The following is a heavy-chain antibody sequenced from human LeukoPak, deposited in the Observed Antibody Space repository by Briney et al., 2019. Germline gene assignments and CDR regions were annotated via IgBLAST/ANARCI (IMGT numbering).Heavy chain of an antibody. CDR3: ARGPAGSTDY. D-gene: IGHD6-19*01. CDR1: GGSFSGYY. V-gene: IGHV4-34*01. CDR2: INHSGST. Sequence: SETLSLTCAVYGGSFSGYYWSCIRQPPGKGLEWIGEINHSGSTNYNPSLKSRVTISVDTSKNQFSLKLSSVTAADTAVYYCARGPAGSTDYWGQGALVTVSS. J-gene: IGHJ4*02.